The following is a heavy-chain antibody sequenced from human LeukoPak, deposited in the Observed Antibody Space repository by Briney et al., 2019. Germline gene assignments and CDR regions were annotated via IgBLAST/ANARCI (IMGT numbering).Heavy chain of an antibody. CDR2: MNPNSGNT. CDR3: ARGFSFLLRYFDWLLRPENYYYYYGMDV. CDR1: GYTFTGYY. V-gene: IGHV1-8*02. J-gene: IGHJ6*02. D-gene: IGHD3-9*01. Sequence: ASVKVSCKASGYTFTGYYMHWVRQAPGQGLEWMGWMNPNSGNTGYAQKFQGRVTMTRNTSISTAYMELSSLRSEDTAVYYCARGFSFLLRYFDWLLRPENYYYYYGMDVWGQGTTVTVPS.